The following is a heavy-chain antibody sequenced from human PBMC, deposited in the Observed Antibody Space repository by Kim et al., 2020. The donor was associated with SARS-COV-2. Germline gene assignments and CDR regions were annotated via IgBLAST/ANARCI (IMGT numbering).Heavy chain of an antibody. CDR3: ARSKEQQLVLLV. J-gene: IGHJ4*02. V-gene: IGHV3-21*01. D-gene: IGHD6-13*01. CDR1: GFTFSSYS. CDR2: ISSSSSYI. Sequence: GGSLRLSCAASGFTFSSYSMNWVRQAPGKGLEWVSSISSSSSYIYYADSVKGRFTISRDNAKNSLYLQMNSLRAEDTAVYYCARSKEQQLVLLVWGQGTLVTVSS.